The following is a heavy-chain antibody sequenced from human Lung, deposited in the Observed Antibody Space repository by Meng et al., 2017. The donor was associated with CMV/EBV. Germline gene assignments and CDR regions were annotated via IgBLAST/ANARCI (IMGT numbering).Heavy chain of an antibody. V-gene: IGHV3-7*01. CDR1: GFTFSNNW. D-gene: IGHD3-10*01. J-gene: IGHJ4*02. CDR2: IKKDGSEE. CDR3: ARVGSSSGSYDY. Sequence: ESXKISCAASGFTFSNNWMSWVRQAPGKGLEWVASIKKDGSEEYYVDSVKGRFTISRDNAKNSLYLQMNILRAEDTAVYYCARVGSSSGSYDYWGQGTLVTVSS.